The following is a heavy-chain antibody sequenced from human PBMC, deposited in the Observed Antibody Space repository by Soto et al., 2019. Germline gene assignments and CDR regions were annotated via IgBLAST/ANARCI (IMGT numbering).Heavy chain of an antibody. CDR1: GFTFSSYA. V-gene: IGHV3-23*01. Sequence: EVQLLESGGGLVQPGGSLRLSCAASGFTFSSYAMSWVRQAPGKGLEWVSAISGRGGSTYYADSVKGRFTFSRDNSKNTLYLQMNSLRAEDTAVYYCAKDDSSGYYYDYWGQGTLVTVSS. CDR2: ISGRGGST. J-gene: IGHJ4*02. CDR3: AKDDSSGYYYDY. D-gene: IGHD3-22*01.